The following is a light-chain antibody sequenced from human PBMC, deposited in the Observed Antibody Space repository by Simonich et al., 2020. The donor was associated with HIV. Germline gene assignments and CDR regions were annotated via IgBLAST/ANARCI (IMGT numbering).Light chain of an antibody. V-gene: IGLV1-44*01. CDR2: RNN. Sequence: QSVLTQPPSASGTPGQRVTISCSGSSANIGSNTINWYQQLPGTPPKLLIYRNNQRPPGVPDRFAGSKSGTSASLAISGLQYEDEADYYCAAWDDSLSVWVFGGGTKLTVL. J-gene: IGLJ3*02. CDR1: SANIGSNT. CDR3: AAWDDSLSVWV.